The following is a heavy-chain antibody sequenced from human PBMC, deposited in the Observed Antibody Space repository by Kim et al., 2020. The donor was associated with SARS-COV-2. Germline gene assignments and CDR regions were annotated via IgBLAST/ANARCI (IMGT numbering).Heavy chain of an antibody. CDR3: ARDFSLGWWWENYYYYYGMDV. J-gene: IGHJ6*02. V-gene: IGHV1-69*13. Sequence: SVKVSCKASGGTFSSYAISWVRQAPGQGLEWMGGIIPIFGTANYAQKFQGRVTITADESTSTAYMELSSLRSEDTAVYYCARDFSLGWWWENYYYYYGMDVWGQGTTVTVSS. CDR2: IIPIFGTA. CDR1: GGTFSSYA. D-gene: IGHD2-8*02.